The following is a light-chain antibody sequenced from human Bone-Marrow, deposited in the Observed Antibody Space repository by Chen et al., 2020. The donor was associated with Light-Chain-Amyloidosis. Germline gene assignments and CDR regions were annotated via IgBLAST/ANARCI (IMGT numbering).Light chain of an antibody. V-gene: IGLV6-57*01. CDR3: QSYQGSSQGV. Sequence: FILPHHPPVPGPPGRTAVIPSTRSSGRIATNYVQWYQQRPGSSPTTVIYRDDQRPSGVPDRFSGSIEGSSNSASLTVSGLKAEAEADCYCQSYQGSSQGVFGGGTKLTVL. CDR1: SGRIATNY. J-gene: IGLJ3*02. CDR2: RDD.